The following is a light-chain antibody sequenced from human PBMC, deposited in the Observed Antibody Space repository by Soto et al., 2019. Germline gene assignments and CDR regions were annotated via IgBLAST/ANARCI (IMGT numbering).Light chain of an antibody. V-gene: IGLV2-8*01. J-gene: IGLJ1*01. Sequence: QSALTQPPSASGSPGQSVTISCTGTSSDVGGYNYVSWYQQHPGKAPKLMIYEVSKRPSGVPDRFSGSKSGNTASLTVSGLQAEDEADCYCSSYAGSNNRYVFGTGTKVTVL. CDR3: SSYAGSNNRYV. CDR1: SSDVGGYNY. CDR2: EVS.